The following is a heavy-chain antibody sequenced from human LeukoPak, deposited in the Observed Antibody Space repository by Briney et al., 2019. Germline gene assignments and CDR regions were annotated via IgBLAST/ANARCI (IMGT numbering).Heavy chain of an antibody. Sequence: SVSLSLTCAVYGGSFSGYYWSWIRQPPGKGLEWIGEINHSGSNNYNPSLKSRVTISVDTSKNQFSLKLSSVTAADTAVYYCARGVYPIWFDPWGQGTLVTVSS. CDR3: ARGVYPIWFDP. CDR2: INHSGSN. V-gene: IGHV4-34*01. J-gene: IGHJ5*02. D-gene: IGHD1-14*01. CDR1: GGSFSGYY.